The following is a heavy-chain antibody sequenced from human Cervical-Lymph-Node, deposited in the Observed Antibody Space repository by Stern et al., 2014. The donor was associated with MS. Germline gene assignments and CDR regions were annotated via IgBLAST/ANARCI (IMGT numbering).Heavy chain of an antibody. D-gene: IGHD3-22*01. CDR3: ARRDYYDSSGYYDDAFDI. V-gene: IGHV4-59*01. J-gene: IGHJ3*02. Sequence: MQLVESGPGLVKPSETLSLTCTVSGGSISTFYWNWIRQSPGKGLEWIGQIHYSGSTNYNPSLKSRVTISVDTSKNQFSLNLRSVTAADTAVYFCARRDYYDSSGYYDDAFDIWGQGTMVTVSS. CDR1: GGSISTFY. CDR2: IHYSGST.